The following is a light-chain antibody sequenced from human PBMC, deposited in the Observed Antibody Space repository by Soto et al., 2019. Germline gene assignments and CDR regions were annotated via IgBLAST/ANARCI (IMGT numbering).Light chain of an antibody. Sequence: DIQMTQSPSSLSASVGDRVTITCRASQSISTFLNWYQQKPGKAPKLLIYGASNLESGVPSTFRGSGSGTDFTLTISSPQPEDFATYYCQQCFSTPLLTFGGGTKVEIK. CDR1: QSISTF. V-gene: IGKV1-39*01. J-gene: IGKJ4*01. CDR3: QQCFSTPLLT. CDR2: GAS.